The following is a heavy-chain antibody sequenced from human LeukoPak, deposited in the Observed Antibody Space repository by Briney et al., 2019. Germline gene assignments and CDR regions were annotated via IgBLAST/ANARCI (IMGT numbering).Heavy chain of an antibody. D-gene: IGHD6-19*01. CDR1: GGPFSGYY. J-gene: IGHJ4*02. CDR2: INHSGST. V-gene: IGHV4-34*01. Sequence: PSETLSLTCAVYGGPFSGYYWSWIRQPPGKGLEWIGEINHSGSTNYNPSLKSRVTISVDTSKNQFSLKLSSVTAADTAVYYCARGRYLYSSSLARRNDYWGQGTLVTVSS. CDR3: ARGRYLYSSSLARRNDY.